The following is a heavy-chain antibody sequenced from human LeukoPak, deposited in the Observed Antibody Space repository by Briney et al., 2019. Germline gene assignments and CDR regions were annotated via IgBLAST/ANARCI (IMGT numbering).Heavy chain of an antibody. D-gene: IGHD4-17*01. CDR3: ARGRDYADY. V-gene: IGHV4-39*01. J-gene: IGHJ4*02. Sequence: SETLSLTCTVSGGSISSYYWSWIRQPPGKGLEWIGSIYYSGSTYYNPSLKSRVTISVDTSKNQFSLKLSSVTAADTAVYYCARGRDYADYWGQGTLVTVSS. CDR2: IYYSGST. CDR1: GGSISSYY.